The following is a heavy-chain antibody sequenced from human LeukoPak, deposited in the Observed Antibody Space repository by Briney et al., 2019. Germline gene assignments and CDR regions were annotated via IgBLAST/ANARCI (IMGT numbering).Heavy chain of an antibody. Sequence: SETLSLTCTVSGGSISSYYWSWIRQPPGKGLEWIGYIYSSGSTNYNPSLKSRVTISVDTSKNQFSLKLSSVTAADTAVYYCARVVRGSITMVRGVDNYFDYWGQGTLVTVSS. CDR2: IYSSGST. V-gene: IGHV4-59*01. CDR1: GGSISSYY. CDR3: ARVVRGSITMVRGVDNYFDY. J-gene: IGHJ4*02. D-gene: IGHD3-10*01.